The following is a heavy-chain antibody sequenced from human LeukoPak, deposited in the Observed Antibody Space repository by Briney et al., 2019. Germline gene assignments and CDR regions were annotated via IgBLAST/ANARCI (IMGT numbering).Heavy chain of an antibody. CDR2: IYYSGTT. J-gene: IGHJ3*02. D-gene: IGHD6-13*01. V-gene: IGHV4-39*01. Sequence: SETLSLTCTVSGGSISSSSYHWGWIRQPPGKGLEWIGSIYYSGTTYYNPSLKSRVTISVDTPKNRFSLKVSSVTAADTAVYYCARKRSGIAALNAFDIWGQGTMVTVSS. CDR3: ARKRSGIAALNAFDI. CDR1: GGSISSSSYH.